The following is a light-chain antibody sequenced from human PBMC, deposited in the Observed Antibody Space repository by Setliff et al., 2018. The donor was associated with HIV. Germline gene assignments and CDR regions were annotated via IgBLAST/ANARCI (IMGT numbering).Light chain of an antibody. J-gene: IGLJ1*01. CDR1: SSDVGGYNY. CDR2: DVS. V-gene: IGLV2-14*01. Sequence: QSALTQPASVSGSPGQSITISCTGTSSDVGGYNYVSWYQQHPGKAPKLMISDVSKRPSGVSSRFSGSKSGNTASLTISGLQTEDGADYYCSSYTSSSTYVFGTGTKVTVL. CDR3: SSYTSSSTYV.